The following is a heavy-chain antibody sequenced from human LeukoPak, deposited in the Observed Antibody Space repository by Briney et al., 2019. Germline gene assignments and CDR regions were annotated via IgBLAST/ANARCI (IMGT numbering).Heavy chain of an antibody. V-gene: IGHV3-30-3*01. J-gene: IGHJ4*02. CDR1: GFTFRSYA. D-gene: IGHD3/OR15-3a*01. CDR2: ISYDGSNK. Sequence: PGRSLRLSCAASGFTFRSYAMHWVRQAPGKGLEWVAVISYDGSNKYYADSVKGRFTISRGNSKNTLYLQMNSLRAEDTAVYYCARAQDWLLPLDYWGQGTLVTVSS. CDR3: ARAQDWLLPLDY.